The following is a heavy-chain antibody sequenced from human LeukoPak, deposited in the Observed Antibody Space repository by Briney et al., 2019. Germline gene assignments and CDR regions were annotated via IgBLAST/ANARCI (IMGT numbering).Heavy chain of an antibody. CDR2: IYPGDSDT. D-gene: IGHD2-15*01. Sequence: GESLKISCEGSGYTFRSYWIGWVRQMPGKDLEWMGMIYPGDSDTRYSPSFQGQVTFSADLSLNTAYLQWSSLEASDIAIYYCTRQSQACSTGSCYVVSWGQGTQVTVSS. V-gene: IGHV5-51*01. CDR3: TRQSQACSTGSCYVVS. J-gene: IGHJ5*01. CDR1: GYTFRSYW.